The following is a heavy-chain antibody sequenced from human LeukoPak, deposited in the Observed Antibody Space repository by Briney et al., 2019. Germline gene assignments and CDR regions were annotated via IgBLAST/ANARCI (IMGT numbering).Heavy chain of an antibody. D-gene: IGHD6-13*01. CDR2: ISGSGGST. CDR3: AKDLLGSSSRGNWFDP. CDR1: GFTFSSYA. J-gene: IGHJ5*02. Sequence: GGSLRLSCAASGFTFSSYAMSWVRQAPGKGLEWVSAISGSGGSTYYADSVKGRFTISRDNSKNTLYLQMNSLRAEDTAVYYCAKDLLGSSSRGNWFDPWGQGTLVTVSS. V-gene: IGHV3-23*01.